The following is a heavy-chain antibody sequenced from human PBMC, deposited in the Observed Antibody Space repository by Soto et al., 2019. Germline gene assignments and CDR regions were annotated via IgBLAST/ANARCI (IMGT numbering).Heavy chain of an antibody. V-gene: IGHV4-34*01. CDR3: ARERYGSGTYPTNYYYYYYMDF. Sequence: SETLSLTCAVYGGSFSGYYWSWIRQPPGKGLEWIGEINHSGSTNYNPSLKSRVTISVDTSKNQFSLKLSSVTAADTAVYYCARERYGSGTYPTNYYYYYYMDFWGKGTTVTVSS. D-gene: IGHD3-10*01. CDR2: INHSGST. J-gene: IGHJ6*03. CDR1: GGSFSGYY.